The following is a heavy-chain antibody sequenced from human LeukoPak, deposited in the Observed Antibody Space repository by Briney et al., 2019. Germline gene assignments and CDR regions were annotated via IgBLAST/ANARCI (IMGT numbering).Heavy chain of an antibody. Sequence: SETLSLTCAVYGGSFSGYYWSWIRQPPGKGLEWIGEINHSGSTNYNPPLKSRVTISVDTSKNQFSLKLSSVTAADTAVYYCARGGEAYCGGDCYLTFDYWGQGTLVTVSS. CDR1: GGSFSGYY. J-gene: IGHJ4*02. CDR2: INHSGST. V-gene: IGHV4-34*01. D-gene: IGHD2-21*02. CDR3: ARGGEAYCGGDCYLTFDY.